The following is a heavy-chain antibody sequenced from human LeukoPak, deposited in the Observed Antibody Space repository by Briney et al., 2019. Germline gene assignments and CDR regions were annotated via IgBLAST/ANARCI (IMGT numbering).Heavy chain of an antibody. D-gene: IGHD6-13*01. Sequence: GESLKISCKGSGYSFTSHWIGWVRQMPGKGLECMGIIYPGDSDTRYSPSFQGQVTISADKSISTAYLQWSSLGASDTAIYYCARHHTSSISDYFDYWGQGTLVTVSS. CDR2: IYPGDSDT. J-gene: IGHJ4*02. CDR1: GYSFTSHW. CDR3: ARHHTSSISDYFDY. V-gene: IGHV5-51*01.